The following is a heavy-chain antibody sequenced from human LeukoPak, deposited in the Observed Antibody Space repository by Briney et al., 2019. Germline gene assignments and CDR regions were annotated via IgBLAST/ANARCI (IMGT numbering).Heavy chain of an antibody. CDR2: IDWDDDK. D-gene: IGHD3-10*01. J-gene: IGHJ4*02. CDR1: GFTLSTSGMR. Sequence: SGPALVKPTQTLTLTCTFSGFTLSTSGMRVSWIRQPPGKALEWLARIDWDDDKFYSTSLKTRLTISKDTSKNQVVLTMTNMDPVDTATYYCARSVRGQNDYWGQGTLVTVSS. V-gene: IGHV2-70*04. CDR3: ARSVRGQNDY.